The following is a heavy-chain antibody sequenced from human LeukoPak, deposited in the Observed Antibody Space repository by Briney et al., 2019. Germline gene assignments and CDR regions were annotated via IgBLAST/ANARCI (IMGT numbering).Heavy chain of an antibody. V-gene: IGHV4-59*08. CDR3: ARRWGYCSGGSCYYYFDY. D-gene: IGHD2-15*01. CDR2: IYYSGST. Sequence: SETLSLTCTVSGGSISSYYWSWIRQPPGKGLEWIGYIYYSGSTNYNPSLKSRVTISVDTSKNQFSLKLSSVTAADTAVYYCARRWGYCSGGSCYYYFDYWGQGTLVTVSS. CDR1: GGSISSYY. J-gene: IGHJ4*02.